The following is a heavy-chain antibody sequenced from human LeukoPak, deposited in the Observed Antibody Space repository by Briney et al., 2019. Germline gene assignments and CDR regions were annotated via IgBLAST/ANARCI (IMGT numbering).Heavy chain of an antibody. V-gene: IGHV1-2*02. CDR3: ATAYCGGDCFSGASSTEGYFDY. J-gene: IGHJ4*02. Sequence: GASVKVSCKASGYTFTGYYMHWVRQAPGQGLELMGWINPNSGGTNYAQKFQGRVTMTEDTSTDTAYMELSSLRSEDTAVYYCATAYCGGDCFSGASSTEGYFDYWGQGTLVTVSS. CDR2: INPNSGGT. CDR1: GYTFTGYY. D-gene: IGHD2-21*02.